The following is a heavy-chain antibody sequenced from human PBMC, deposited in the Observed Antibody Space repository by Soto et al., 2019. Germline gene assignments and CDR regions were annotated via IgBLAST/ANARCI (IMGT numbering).Heavy chain of an antibody. CDR2: IYYSGST. V-gene: IGHV4-31*03. CDR1: GGSISSGDYY. J-gene: IGHJ3*02. D-gene: IGHD6-13*01. Sequence: SETLSLTCTVSGGSISSGDYYWSWIRQHPGTGLEWIGYIYYSGSTYYNPSLKSRVTISVDTSKNQFSLKLSSVTAADTAVYYCARESGIAAAGTDDAFDIWGQGTMVTVSS. CDR3: ARESGIAAAGTDDAFDI.